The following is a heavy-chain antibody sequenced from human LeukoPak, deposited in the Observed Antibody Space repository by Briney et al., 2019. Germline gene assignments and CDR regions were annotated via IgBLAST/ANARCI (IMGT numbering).Heavy chain of an antibody. Sequence: SETLSLTCTVSGGSISSYYWSWIRQPPGKGLEWIGFIYYNGITNYNPSLKSRVTISVDTSKNQFSLKLSSVTAADTAVYYCARVSGSCIDYWGQGTLVTVSS. CDR2: IYYNGIT. D-gene: IGHD6-13*01. V-gene: IGHV4-59*01. CDR1: GGSISSYY. J-gene: IGHJ4*02. CDR3: ARVSGSCIDY.